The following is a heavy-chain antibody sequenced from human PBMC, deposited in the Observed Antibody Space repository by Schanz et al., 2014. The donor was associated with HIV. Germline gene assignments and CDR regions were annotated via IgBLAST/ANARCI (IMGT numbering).Heavy chain of an antibody. CDR1: GFTFSRYW. CDR3: ATTLYPYTSSSDYYYGMDV. D-gene: IGHD6-6*01. J-gene: IGHJ6*02. V-gene: IGHV3-7*01. Sequence: EVQLVESGGGLVQPGGSLRLSCAASGFTFSRYWMSWVRQAPGKGLEWVANIKQDGSEKHYVASVKGRFTISRDNSRKTLYLQMNSLRAEDTALYYCATTLYPYTSSSDYYYGMDVWGQGTTVTVSS. CDR2: IKQDGSEK.